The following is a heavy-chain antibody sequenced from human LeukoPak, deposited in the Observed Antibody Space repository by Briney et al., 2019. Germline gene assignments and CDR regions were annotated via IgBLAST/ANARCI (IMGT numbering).Heavy chain of an antibody. Sequence: PSETLSLTCTVSGGSISSSSYYWGWLRQPPGKGLEWIGSIYYSGSTYYHPSLKSRFTISVDTSKNQFSLKLSSVTAADTAVYYCAIRFYCSSTSCQGVFDYWGQGTLVTVSS. D-gene: IGHD2-2*01. CDR3: AIRFYCSSTSCQGVFDY. CDR2: IYYSGST. J-gene: IGHJ4*02. V-gene: IGHV4-39*01. CDR1: GGSISSSSYY.